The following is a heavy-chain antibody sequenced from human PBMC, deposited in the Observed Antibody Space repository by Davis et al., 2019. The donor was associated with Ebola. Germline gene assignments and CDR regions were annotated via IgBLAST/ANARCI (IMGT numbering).Heavy chain of an antibody. Sequence: PSETLSLTCTVSGGSISSGDYYWSWIRQPPGKGLEWIGEINDSGRTNYNPSLKSRVAISVDTSKNQFSLKLSSVTAADTAVYYCARTHGDYWGQGTLVTVSS. D-gene: IGHD1-26*01. V-gene: IGHV4-61*08. J-gene: IGHJ4*02. CDR3: ARTHGDY. CDR1: GGSISSGDYY. CDR2: INDSGRT.